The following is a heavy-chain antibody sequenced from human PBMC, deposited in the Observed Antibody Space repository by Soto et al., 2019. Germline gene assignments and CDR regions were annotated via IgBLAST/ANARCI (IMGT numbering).Heavy chain of an antibody. CDR1: GFTFDDYT. CDR3: AKVGSSSAPNYYYYYGMDV. V-gene: IGHV3-43*01. D-gene: IGHD6-6*01. J-gene: IGHJ6*02. Sequence: GGSLRLSCAASGFTFDDYTMHWVRQAPGKGLEWVSLISWDGGSTYYADSVKGRFTISRDNSKNSLYLQMNSLRTEDTALYYCAKVGSSSAPNYYYYYGMDVWGQGTTVTVSS. CDR2: ISWDGGST.